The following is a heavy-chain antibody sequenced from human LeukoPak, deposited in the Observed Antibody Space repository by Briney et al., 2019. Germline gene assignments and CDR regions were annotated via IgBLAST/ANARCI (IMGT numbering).Heavy chain of an antibody. V-gene: IGHV5-51*01. D-gene: IGHD3-22*01. Sequence: GESLKISCKGSGSSFTSYWIGWVRPMPGKGLEWMGIIYPGDFDTSYSPSFQGQVTISADKSISTAYLQWSSLKASDTAMYYCARPLGHTWPYYNDAFDIWGQGTMVTVSS. J-gene: IGHJ3*02. CDR1: GSSFTSYW. CDR2: IYPGDFDT. CDR3: ARPLGHTWPYYNDAFDI.